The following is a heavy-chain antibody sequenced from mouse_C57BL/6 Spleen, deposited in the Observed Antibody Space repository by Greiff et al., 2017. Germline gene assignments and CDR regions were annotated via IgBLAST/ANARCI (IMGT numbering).Heavy chain of an antibody. Sequence: LKQPGAELVMPGASVKLSCKASGYTFTSYWMHWVKQRPGQGLEWIGEIDPSDSYTNYNKKFKGKSTLTVDKSSSTAHVQLSSLTSEDSAVYYCARGGYSNRMDYWGQGTSVTVSS. CDR1: GYTFTSYW. J-gene: IGHJ4*01. V-gene: IGHV1-69*01. CDR2: IDPSDSYT. D-gene: IGHD2-5*01. CDR3: ARGGYSNRMDY.